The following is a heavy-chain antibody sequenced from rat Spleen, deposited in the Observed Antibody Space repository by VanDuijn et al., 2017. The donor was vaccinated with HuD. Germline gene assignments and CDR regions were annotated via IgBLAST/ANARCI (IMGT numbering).Heavy chain of an antibody. CDR3: AVAGYFDF. Sequence: EVQLVESGGGLVQPGRSLKLSCVASGFTFSNYWMYWVRQAPGKGLEWVSSISADGVNTYYPDSVKGRFSISRANSENTVYLQMNSLRSEDTATYYCAVAGYFDFWGPGTMVTVSS. CDR1: GFTFSNYW. J-gene: IGHJ1*01. CDR2: ISADGVNT. V-gene: IGHV5-58*01.